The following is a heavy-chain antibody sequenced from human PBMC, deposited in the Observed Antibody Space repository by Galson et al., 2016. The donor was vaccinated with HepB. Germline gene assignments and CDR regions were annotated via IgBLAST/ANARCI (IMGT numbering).Heavy chain of an antibody. D-gene: IGHD3-16*01. CDR2: IYYSGST. Sequence: SETLSLTCSVSGGSIRSGDYYWSWVRQPPGKGLEWIGNIYYSGSTNYNPSLKSRVTISVDTSKNQFSLKLSSVTAADTAVYYCARYSGGRRYFDLWGRGTLVTVAS. J-gene: IGHJ2*01. CDR1: GGSIRSGDYY. CDR3: ARYSGGRRYFDL. V-gene: IGHV4-61*08.